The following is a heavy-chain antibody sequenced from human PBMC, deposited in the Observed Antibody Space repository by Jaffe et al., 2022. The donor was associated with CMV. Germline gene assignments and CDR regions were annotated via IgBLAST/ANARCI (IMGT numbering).Heavy chain of an antibody. D-gene: IGHD2-2*01. CDR1: GYSFTSYW. J-gene: IGHJ5*02. CDR3: AREGGLYCSSTSCYGWFDP. V-gene: IGHV5-10-1*03. Sequence: EVQLVQSGAEVKKPGESLRISCKGSGYSFTSYWISWVRQMPGKGLEWMGRIDPSDSYTNYSPSFQGHVTISADKSISTAYLQWSSLKASDTAMYYCAREGGLYCSSTSCYGWFDPWGQGTLVTVSS. CDR2: IDPSDSYT.